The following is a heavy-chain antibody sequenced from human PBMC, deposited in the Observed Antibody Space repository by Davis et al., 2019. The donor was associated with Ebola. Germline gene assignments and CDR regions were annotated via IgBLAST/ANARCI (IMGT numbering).Heavy chain of an antibody. J-gene: IGHJ4*02. CDR3: VRGSDAYKTGY. V-gene: IGHV4-59*02. CDR1: GGSVGSDY. D-gene: IGHD5-24*01. CDR2: ISNGGRT. Sequence: MPSETLSLTCSVSGGSVGSDYWSWIRQSPGKGLERIAFISNGGRTIYNPSLRGRVTISIDTSKNQFSLEVRSVTAADTAFYYCVRGSDAYKTGYWGQGTLVTVSS.